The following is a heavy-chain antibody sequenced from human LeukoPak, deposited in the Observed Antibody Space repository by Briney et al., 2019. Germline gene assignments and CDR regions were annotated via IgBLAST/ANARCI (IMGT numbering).Heavy chain of an antibody. Sequence: PGRSLRLSFAATGFTFEYYAMHWVRQAPWKGLGWVSGISWNSDSIVYADSVKGRFTISRDNAKNSLFLQMNSLRSEDTALYYCAKEDYNDPHYMDVWGKATKV. J-gene: IGHJ6*03. CDR1: GFTFEYYA. CDR3: AKEDYNDPHYMDV. CDR2: ISWNSDSI. D-gene: IGHD4-11*01. V-gene: IGHV3-9*01.